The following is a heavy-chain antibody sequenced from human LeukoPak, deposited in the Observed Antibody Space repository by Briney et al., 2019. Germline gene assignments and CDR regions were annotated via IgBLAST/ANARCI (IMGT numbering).Heavy chain of an antibody. CDR3: ARDFWMEGALVDY. J-gene: IGHJ4*02. Sequence: PGGSLRLSCAASEFTFSSYGMHRVRQAPGKGLEWVAFIRYDGSTTYYADSVKGRFTISRDNAKNSLYLQMNSLRAEDTAVYYCARDFWMEGALVDYWGQGTLVTVSS. D-gene: IGHD3-3*01. CDR2: IRYDGSTT. V-gene: IGHV3-30*02. CDR1: EFTFSSYG.